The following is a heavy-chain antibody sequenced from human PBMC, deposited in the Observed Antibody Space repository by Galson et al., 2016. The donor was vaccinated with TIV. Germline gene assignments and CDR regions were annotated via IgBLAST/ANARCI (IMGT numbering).Heavy chain of an antibody. J-gene: IGHJ3*02. V-gene: IGHV5-51*01. CDR1: GYTFTNYW. CDR2: IYPGDSDT. Sequence: QSGAEVKKPGESLKISCKGFGYTFTNYWIGWVRQMPGKGLEWMGIIYPGDSDTRHSPSFQGQVTFSADKSISTAYLQWSSLKASDTAMYYCARHGGPYNWNSRDAFDIWGQGTLVTVSS. D-gene: IGHD1-7*01. CDR3: ARHGGPYNWNSRDAFDI.